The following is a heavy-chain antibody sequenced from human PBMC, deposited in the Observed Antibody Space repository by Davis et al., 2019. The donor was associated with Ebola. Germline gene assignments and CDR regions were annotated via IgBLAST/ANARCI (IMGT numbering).Heavy chain of an antibody. CDR2: ISGSGGTT. D-gene: IGHD5-18*01. J-gene: IGHJ4*02. CDR1: GFRFSSYA. CDR3: ARALFPVDTAMVTLYY. V-gene: IGHV3-23*01. Sequence: GGSLRLSCVASGFRFSSYAMAWVHQAPGKGLEWVSSISGSGGTTYYADSVEGRFTISRDNSKNTLSLQMNSLRAEDTAVYFCARALFPVDTAMVTLYYWGQGTLVTVSS.